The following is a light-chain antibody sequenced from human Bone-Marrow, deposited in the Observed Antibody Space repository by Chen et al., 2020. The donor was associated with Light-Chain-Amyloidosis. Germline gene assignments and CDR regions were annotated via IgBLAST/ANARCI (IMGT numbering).Light chain of an antibody. CDR1: QSVSSSY. Sequence: EIVLTQSPGTLSLSPGETAILSCRASQSVSSSYLGWYQQIPGQAPRLLVYGASTRAAGIPDRFSGSGSGTDFTLTISRLESEDFAVYYCQQYGSSPTFGQGTKVEIK. J-gene: IGKJ1*01. CDR2: GAS. V-gene: IGKV3-20*01. CDR3: QQYGSSPT.